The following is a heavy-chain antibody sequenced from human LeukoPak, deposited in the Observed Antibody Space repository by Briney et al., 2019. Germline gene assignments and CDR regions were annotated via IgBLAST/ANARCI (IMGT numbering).Heavy chain of an antibody. J-gene: IGHJ4*02. CDR2: INPNGGGT. D-gene: IGHD3-3*01. CDR3: ARDRARITIFGVVISPKYYFDY. CDR1: GYTFTGYY. Sequence: ASVKVSCKASGYTFTGYYMHWVRQAPGQGLEWMGWINPNGGGTNYAQKFQGRVTMTRDTSISTAYMELSRLRSDDTAVYYCARDRARITIFGVVISPKYYFDYWGQGTLVTVSS. V-gene: IGHV1-2*02.